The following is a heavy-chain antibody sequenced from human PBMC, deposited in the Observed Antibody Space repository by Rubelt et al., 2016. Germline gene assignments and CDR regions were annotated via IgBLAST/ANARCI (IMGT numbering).Heavy chain of an antibody. J-gene: IGHJ4*02. D-gene: IGHD3-10*01. V-gene: IGHV3-21*01. CDR1: GFTFSTYS. Sequence: VESGGGVVQPGRSLRLSCAASGFTFSTYSMNWVRQAPGKGLEWVSSISGTSSYIYYADSVKGRFTISREQGKNAVVPQMNSLRAEDTAVYYCASAGPRVRRGVDYWGQGTLVTVSS. CDR2: ISGTSSYI. CDR3: ASAGPRVRRGVDY.